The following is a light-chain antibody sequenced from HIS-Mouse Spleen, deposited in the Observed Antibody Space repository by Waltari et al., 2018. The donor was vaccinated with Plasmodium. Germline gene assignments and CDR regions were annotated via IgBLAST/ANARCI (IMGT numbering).Light chain of an antibody. Sequence: SSELTQPPSVSVSPGQTATITRPRDQLGYNYACWYQQKPGQSPVLVIYQDSKRPSGIPERFSGSNSGNTATLTISGTQAMDEADYYCQAWDSSTVVFGGGTKLTVL. CDR3: QAWDSSTVV. CDR1: QLGYNY. J-gene: IGLJ2*01. V-gene: IGLV3-1*01. CDR2: QDS.